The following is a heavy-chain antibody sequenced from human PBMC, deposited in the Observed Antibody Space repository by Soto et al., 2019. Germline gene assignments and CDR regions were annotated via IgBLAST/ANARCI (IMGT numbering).Heavy chain of an antibody. CDR3: ATWNIAVAGPTRFDP. V-gene: IGHV1-24*01. Sequence: ASVKVSCKVSGYTLTELSMRWVRQAPGKGLEWMGGFDPEDGETIYAQKFQGRVTMTEDTSTDTAYMELSSLRSEDTAVYYCATWNIAVAGPTRFDPWGQGTLVTVSS. CDR2: FDPEDGET. J-gene: IGHJ5*02. D-gene: IGHD6-19*01. CDR1: GYTLTELS.